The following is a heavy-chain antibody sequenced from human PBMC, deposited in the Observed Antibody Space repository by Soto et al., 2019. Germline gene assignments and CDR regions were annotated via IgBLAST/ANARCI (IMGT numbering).Heavy chain of an antibody. J-gene: IGHJ3*02. D-gene: IGHD3-10*01. V-gene: IGHV4-59*01. Sequence: QVQLQESGPGLVKPSETLSLTCTVSGGSISSYYWSWIRQPPGKGLEWIGYIYYSGSTNYNPSLSSRVTISVDASKNQFSLKLSSMTAADTAVYYCARRYGSAFDIWGQGTMVTVSS. CDR2: IYYSGST. CDR1: GGSISSYY. CDR3: ARRYGSAFDI.